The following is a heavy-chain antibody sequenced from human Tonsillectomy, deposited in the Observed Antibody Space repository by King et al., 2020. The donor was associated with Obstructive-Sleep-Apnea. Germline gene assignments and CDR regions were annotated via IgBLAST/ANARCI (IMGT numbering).Heavy chain of an antibody. J-gene: IGHJ6*01. CDR1: GFTFSSYA. Sequence: VQLVESGGGVVQPGRSLRLSCAASGFTFSSYAMHWVRQAPGKGLEWVAVISYDGSNKYYADSVKGRFTISRDNSKNTLYLQMNSLRAEDTAVYYCAXXXXXXXXXSGXGXXXYGXDVWXXXTTVXVS. CDR2: ISYDGSNK. CDR3: AXXXXXXXXXSGXGXXXYGXDV. V-gene: IGHV3-30-3*01.